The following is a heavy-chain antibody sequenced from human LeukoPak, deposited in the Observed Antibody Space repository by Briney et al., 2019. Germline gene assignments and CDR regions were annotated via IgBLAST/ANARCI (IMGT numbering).Heavy chain of an antibody. D-gene: IGHD3-22*01. CDR2: IYYSGST. CDR3: ARDRDYYDSSGRAAFDI. V-gene: IGHV4-61*01. CDR1: GGSVSSGSYY. Sequence: SETLSLTCTVSGGSVSSGSYYWSWIRQPPGKGLEWIGYIYYSGSTNYNPSLKSRVTISVDTSKNQFSLKLSSVTAADTAVYYCARDRDYYDSSGRAAFDIWGQGTMVTVSS. J-gene: IGHJ3*02.